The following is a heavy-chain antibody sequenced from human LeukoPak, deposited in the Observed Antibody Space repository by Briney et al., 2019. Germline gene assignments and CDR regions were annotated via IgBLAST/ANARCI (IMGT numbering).Heavy chain of an antibody. J-gene: IGHJ4*02. CDR1: GGSISSYY. Sequence: SETLSLTCTVSGGSISSYYWSWIRQPPGKGLEWIGYIYYSGSTNYNPSLKSRVTISVDTSKNQFSLKLSSVTAADTAVYYCARVSVYYYDSSGYPLDYWGQGTLVTVSS. D-gene: IGHD3-22*01. CDR2: IYYSGST. V-gene: IGHV4-59*08. CDR3: ARVSVYYYDSSGYPLDY.